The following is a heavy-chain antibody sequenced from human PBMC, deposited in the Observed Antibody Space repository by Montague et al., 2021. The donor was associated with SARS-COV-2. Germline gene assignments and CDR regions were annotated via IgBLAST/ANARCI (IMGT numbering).Heavy chain of an antibody. D-gene: IGHD2-21*02. CDR1: GYDFTSYW. V-gene: IGHV5-10-1*01. J-gene: IGHJ4*02. CDR3: ARSQSCGSDCYFDH. CDR2: VNPADSRT. Sequence: QSGAEVKKSGESLRIPCRGSGYDFTSYWISWVRQMPGKGLEWMGRVNPADSRTSYSPSFQGQVTISVDKSTTTAYLQWSSLKASDTAIYYCARSQSCGSDCYFDHWGQGSLVTVSS.